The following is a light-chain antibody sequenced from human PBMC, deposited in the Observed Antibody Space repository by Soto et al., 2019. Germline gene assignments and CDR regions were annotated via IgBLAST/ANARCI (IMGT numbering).Light chain of an antibody. CDR1: QSVSSY. CDR3: QQRSNWPPALT. Sequence: EIVMTQSPATLSVSPMEIATLSFMASQSVSSYLAWYQQKPGQAPRLLIYDASNRATGIPARFSGSGSGTDFTLTISSLEPEDFAVYYCQQRSNWPPALTFGGGTKVDIK. J-gene: IGKJ4*01. V-gene: IGKV3-11*01. CDR2: DAS.